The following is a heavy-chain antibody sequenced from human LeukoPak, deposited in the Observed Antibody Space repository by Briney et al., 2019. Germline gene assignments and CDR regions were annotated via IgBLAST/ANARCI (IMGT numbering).Heavy chain of an antibody. CDR2: VSSSGAAT. Sequence: GGSLRLSCAASGFTFSTYAMTWARQAPGKGLEWVSGVSSSGAATYYADSVKGRFTISRDNSRSTLYLHMNSLRADHTAVYYCAKPFTQTPYAIGWYTCDSWGQGTLVTVSS. CDR3: AKPFTQTPYAIGWYTCDS. J-gene: IGHJ4*02. V-gene: IGHV3-23*01. D-gene: IGHD6-19*01. CDR1: GFTFSTYA.